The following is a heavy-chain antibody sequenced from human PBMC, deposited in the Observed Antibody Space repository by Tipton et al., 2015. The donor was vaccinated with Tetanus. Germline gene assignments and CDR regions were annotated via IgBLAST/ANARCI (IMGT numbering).Heavy chain of an antibody. CDR1: GASMKSGSFY. V-gene: IGHV4-30-4*08. CDR3: ARAAGFLGLTHDF. Sequence: TLSLTCTVSGASMKSGSFYWGWIRQHPGRDLEWIGYIYQTGTTYYNPSLKGRVTISMDRSNTQFSLRLDSLTAADTAVYYCARAAGFLGLTHDFWGRGTLVSVSS. J-gene: IGHJ4*02. D-gene: IGHD2/OR15-2a*01. CDR2: IYQTGTT.